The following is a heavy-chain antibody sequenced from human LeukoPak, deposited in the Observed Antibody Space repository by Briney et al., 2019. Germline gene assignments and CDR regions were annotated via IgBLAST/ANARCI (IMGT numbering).Heavy chain of an antibody. Sequence: GGSLRLSCAVSGLTFSSSWMDWVRQAPGKGLEWVGRIRDKANSYLTEYAASVKGRFTISRDDSKNSLYLQMNSLKTEDTAVYYCARGDVWGSYPLHYWGQGTLVTVSS. CDR3: ARGDVWGSYPLHY. CDR2: IRDKANSYLT. D-gene: IGHD3-16*02. J-gene: IGHJ4*02. V-gene: IGHV3-72*01. CDR1: GLTFSSSW.